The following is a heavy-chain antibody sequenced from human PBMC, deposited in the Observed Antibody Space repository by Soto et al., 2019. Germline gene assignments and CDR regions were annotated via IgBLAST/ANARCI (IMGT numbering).Heavy chain of an antibody. CDR1: GYTFTSYG. CDR3: ARDPPSSNYDSSGYYPEYFQH. J-gene: IGHJ1*01. Sequence: ASVKVSCKASGYTFTSYGIRWVRQAPGQGLEWMGWISAYNGNTNYAQKLQGRVTMTTDTSTSTAYMELRSLRSDDTAVYYCARDPPSSNYDSSGYYPEYFQHWGQGTLVTVSS. D-gene: IGHD3-22*01. CDR2: ISAYNGNT. V-gene: IGHV1-18*01.